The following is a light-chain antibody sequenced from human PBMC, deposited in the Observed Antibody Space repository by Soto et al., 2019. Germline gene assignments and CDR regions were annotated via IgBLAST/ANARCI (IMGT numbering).Light chain of an antibody. CDR2: AAS. Sequence: DIQMTQSPSSLSASVGDRVTMTCRASQSITTHVNWYQQKPGKAPKLLIYAASILQSGVPSRFSGSASGTDFTRTISSLQPEDFATYIWQQSYSTPTPPSFVQGTKVEIK. V-gene: IGKV1-39*01. CDR3: QQSYSTPTPPS. CDR1: QSITTH. J-gene: IGKJ2*01.